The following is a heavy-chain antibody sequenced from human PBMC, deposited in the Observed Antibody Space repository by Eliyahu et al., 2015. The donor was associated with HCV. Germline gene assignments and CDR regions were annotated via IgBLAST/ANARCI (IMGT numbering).Heavy chain of an antibody. CDR1: GFTFSSXA. CDR2: ISGSGGST. Sequence: EVQLLESGGGLVQPGGSLXLSCAASGFTFSSXAMGWVRQAPGKGLEWVXAISGSGGSTYYADSVKGRFTISRDNSKNTLYLQMNSLRAEDTAVYYCAKGGSSSGGYYFDYWGQGTLVTVSS. V-gene: IGHV3-23*01. J-gene: IGHJ4*02. CDR3: AKGGSSSGGYYFDY. D-gene: IGHD6-6*01.